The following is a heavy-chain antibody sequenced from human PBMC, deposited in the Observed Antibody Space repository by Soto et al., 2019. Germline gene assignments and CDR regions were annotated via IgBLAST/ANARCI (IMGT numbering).Heavy chain of an antibody. V-gene: IGHV1-69*13. CDR1: GGTFSSYA. CDR3: ARNRSPIFGVAKPNYYYYYGMDV. D-gene: IGHD3-3*01. Sequence: SVKVSCKASGGTFSSYAISWVRQAPGQGLEWMGGIIPIFGTANYAQKFQGRVTITADESTSTAYMELSSLRSEDTAVYYCARNRSPIFGVAKPNYYYYYGMDVWGQGTTVTVSS. J-gene: IGHJ6*02. CDR2: IIPIFGTA.